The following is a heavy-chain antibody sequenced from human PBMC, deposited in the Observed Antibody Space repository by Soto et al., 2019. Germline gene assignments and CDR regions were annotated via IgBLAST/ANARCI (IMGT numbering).Heavy chain of an antibody. Sequence: QVQLVQSGAEVKKPESSVKVSCKAPGGTFSPYAISWVRQVPGQGLEWMGGIIPMFGTANYAQRFQDRVTITADESTNTVYMELSSLRSADTAVYFCASGIQLWLRRINNGYSGWGQGTLVTGSS. CDR3: ASGIQLWLRRINNGYSG. CDR2: IIPMFGTA. V-gene: IGHV1-69*12. D-gene: IGHD5-18*01. CDR1: GGTFSPYA. J-gene: IGHJ4*02.